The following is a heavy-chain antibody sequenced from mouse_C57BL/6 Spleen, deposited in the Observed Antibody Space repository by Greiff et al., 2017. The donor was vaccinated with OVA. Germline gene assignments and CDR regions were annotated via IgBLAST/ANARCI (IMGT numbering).Heavy chain of an antibody. Sequence: VKLVASGPGLVAPSQSLSITCTVSGFSFTSYGVDWVRQPPGKGLEWLGVIWGGGSTHYNSALMSRLSISKDNSKSQVVLKRNSLQTDDTAMYYCDKQDWDGAWFADWGQGTLVTVSA. D-gene: IGHD4-1*01. V-gene: IGHV2-9*01. CDR3: DKQDWDGAWFAD. J-gene: IGHJ3*01. CDR2: IWGGGST. CDR1: GFSFTSYG.